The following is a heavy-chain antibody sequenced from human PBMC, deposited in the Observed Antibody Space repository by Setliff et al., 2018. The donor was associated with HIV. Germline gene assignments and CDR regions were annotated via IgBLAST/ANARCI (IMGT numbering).Heavy chain of an antibody. CDR2: VDPEDGET. CDR1: GYTLTELS. CDR3: ATDPGYSSTWYSEAFQH. V-gene: IGHV1-24*01. D-gene: IGHD6-13*01. Sequence: ASVKVSCKISGYTLTELSIHWVRQAPGKGLEWMANVDPEDGETFYAQKFQSRLTMTEYTSTDTAYMELSSLRSDDTAMYYCATDPGYSSTWYSEAFQHWGQGTVVTVSS. J-gene: IGHJ1*01.